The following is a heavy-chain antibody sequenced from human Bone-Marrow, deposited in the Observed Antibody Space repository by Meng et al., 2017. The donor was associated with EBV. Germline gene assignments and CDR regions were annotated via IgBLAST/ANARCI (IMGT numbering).Heavy chain of an antibody. J-gene: IGHJ5*02. CDR2: IHHSGST. D-gene: IGHD5-12*01. V-gene: IGHV4-34*01. CDR1: GGFFRGYY. CDR3: ARGRGYSGYSYPTNWFDP. Sequence: VPLQQWGSRLLKPSATLSPPCAVYGGFFRGYYWVLIRQPPGKGLEWIGEIHHSGSTNYNPSLKSRVTISVDTSKNQFSLKLSSVTAADTAVYYCARGRGYSGYSYPTNWFDPWGQGTLVTVSS.